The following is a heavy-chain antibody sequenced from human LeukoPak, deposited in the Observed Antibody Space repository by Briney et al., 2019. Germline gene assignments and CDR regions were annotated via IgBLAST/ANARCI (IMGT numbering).Heavy chain of an antibody. CDR3: ARGLYCSGGSCYPYYYYYGMDV. Sequence: SETLSLTCTVSGGSVSSGSYYWSWIRQPPGKGLEWIVYIYYSGSTNYNPSLKSRVTISVDTSKNQFSLKLSSVTAADTAVYYCARGLYCSGGSCYPYYYYYGMDVWGKGTTVTVSS. J-gene: IGHJ6*04. CDR2: IYYSGST. V-gene: IGHV4-61*01. D-gene: IGHD2-15*01. CDR1: GGSVSSGSYY.